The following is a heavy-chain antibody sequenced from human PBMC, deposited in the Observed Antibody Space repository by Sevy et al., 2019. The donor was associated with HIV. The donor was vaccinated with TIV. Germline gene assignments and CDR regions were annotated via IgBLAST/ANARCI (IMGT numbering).Heavy chain of an antibody. CDR1: GFTLSSYG. Sequence: GGSLRLSCAASGFTLSSYGMHWVRQAPGKGLEWVAVISYDGSNKYYADSVKGRFTISRDNSKNTLYLQMNSLRAEDTAVYYCAKDRRGYTTSYYMDVWGKGATVTVSS. V-gene: IGHV3-30*18. J-gene: IGHJ6*03. D-gene: IGHD6-25*01. CDR2: ISYDGSNK. CDR3: AKDRRGYTTSYYMDV.